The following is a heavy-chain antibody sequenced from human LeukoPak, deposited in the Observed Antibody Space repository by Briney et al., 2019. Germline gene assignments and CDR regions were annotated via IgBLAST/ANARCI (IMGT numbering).Heavy chain of an antibody. CDR2: ISSSSSYI. V-gene: IGHV3-21*01. Sequence: PGGSLRLSCAASGFTFSSYAMSWVRQAPGKGLEWVSSISSSSSYIYYADSVKGRFTISRDNAKNSLYLQMNSLRAEDTAVYYCARTGYGSGSFSWDYWGQGTLVTVSS. CDR3: ARTGYGSGSFSWDY. CDR1: GFTFSSYA. D-gene: IGHD3-10*01. J-gene: IGHJ4*02.